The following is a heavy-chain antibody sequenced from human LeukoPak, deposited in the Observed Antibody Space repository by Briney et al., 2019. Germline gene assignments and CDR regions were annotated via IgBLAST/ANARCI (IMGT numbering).Heavy chain of an antibody. V-gene: IGHV3-23*01. CDR2: ISGSGGST. J-gene: IGHJ6*03. CDR3: AKDNVVVAATQTVYYMDV. CDR1: AFSFSDYN. Sequence: PGGSLRLSCAASAFSFSDYNMNWVRQAPGKGLEWVSAISGSGGSTYYADSVKGRFTISRDNSKNTLYLQMNSLRAEDTAVYYCAKDNVVVAATQTVYYMDVWGKGTTVTVSS. D-gene: IGHD2-15*01.